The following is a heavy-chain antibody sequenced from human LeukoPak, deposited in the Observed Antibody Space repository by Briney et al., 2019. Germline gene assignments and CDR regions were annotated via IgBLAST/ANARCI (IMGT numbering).Heavy chain of an antibody. J-gene: IGHJ5*02. D-gene: IGHD6-19*01. CDR3: ARTFGSGRYPGDWFDP. Sequence: QTGGSLRLSCAASGFTFSSYWMSWVRQAPGKGLEWVSRIYSDGSSTTYADSVKGRFTISRDNAKNTLYLQMSSLRVEDTAVYYCARTFGSGRYPGDWFDPWGQGTLVTVSS. CDR2: IYSDGSST. V-gene: IGHV3-74*01. CDR1: GFTFSSYW.